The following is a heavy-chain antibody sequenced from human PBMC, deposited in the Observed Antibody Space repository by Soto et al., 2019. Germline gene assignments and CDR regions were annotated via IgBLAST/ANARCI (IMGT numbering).Heavy chain of an antibody. CDR2: IYSGGRT. CDR1: GFTVSSNY. Sequence: EVQLVATGGGLIQPGGSLRLSCAASGFTVSSNYMSWVRQAPGQGLEWVSFIYSGGRTYYADSVKGRFTISRDNSKNTLYLQMNSLRAEDTAVYYCAREAISSDDFDYWGQGTLVIVSS. D-gene: IGHD3-22*01. V-gene: IGHV3-53*02. CDR3: AREAISSDDFDY. J-gene: IGHJ4*02.